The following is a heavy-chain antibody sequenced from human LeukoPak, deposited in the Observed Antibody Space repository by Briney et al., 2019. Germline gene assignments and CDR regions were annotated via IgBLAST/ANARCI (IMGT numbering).Heavy chain of an antibody. V-gene: IGHV1-2*02. CDR1: GYTFTGYY. D-gene: IGHD3-9*01. J-gene: IGHJ4*02. Sequence: ASVKVSCKASGYTFTGYYMHWVRQAPGQGLEWMGWINPNSGGTNYAQKFQGRVTMIRDTSISTAYMELSRLRSDDTAVYYCARDRSGDWYSPSYPDYWGQGTLVTVSS. CDR2: INPNSGGT. CDR3: ARDRSGDWYSPSYPDY.